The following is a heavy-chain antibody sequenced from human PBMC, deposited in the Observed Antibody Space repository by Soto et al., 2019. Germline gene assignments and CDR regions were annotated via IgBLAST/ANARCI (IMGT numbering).Heavy chain of an antibody. D-gene: IGHD1-1*01. J-gene: IGHJ3*02. CDR2: LVGSNSDT. CDR3: AKDKVDHNSVWNPFDI. CDR1: GFTFSDYA. Sequence: XGSLILSCAASGFTFSDYAMSWVRQAPGKGLEWVSGLVGSNSDTHYAASVEGRFTVSRDNSRSTLFLQMNSLRVEDTAVYYRAKDKVDHNSVWNPFDIWGQGNMVTVSS. V-gene: IGHV3-23*01.